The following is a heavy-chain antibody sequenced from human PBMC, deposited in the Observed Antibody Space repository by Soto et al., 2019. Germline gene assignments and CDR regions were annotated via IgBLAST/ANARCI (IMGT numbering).Heavy chain of an antibody. D-gene: IGHD6-19*01. J-gene: IGHJ4*02. CDR2: IWYDGSNK. CDR1: GFTFSGYG. V-gene: IGHV3-33*01. CDR3: ARDSHVGSGWQLTADY. Sequence: PGRSVRLSCGASGFTFSGYGMHWVRQAPGKGLEWVAVIWYDGSNKYYAESVKGRFTISRDNSKNTLYLQMNSLRAEDTAVYYCARDSHVGSGWQLTADYWGQGTLVTVSS.